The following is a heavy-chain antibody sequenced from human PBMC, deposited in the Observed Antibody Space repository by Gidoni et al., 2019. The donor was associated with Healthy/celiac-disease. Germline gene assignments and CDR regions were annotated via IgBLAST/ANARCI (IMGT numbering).Heavy chain of an antibody. V-gene: IGHV3-30*18. CDR1: GFTFSRYG. J-gene: IGHJ2*01. CDR2: ISYDGSNK. Sequence: QVQLVESGGGVVQPGRSLRLSCAASGFTFSRYGMHWVRQAPGKGLEWVAVISYDGSNKYYADSVKGRFTISRDNSKNTLYLQMNSLRAEDTAVYYCAKDQSAAARGSGGRYFDLWGRGTLVTVSS. CDR3: AKDQSAAARGSGGRYFDL. D-gene: IGHD6-13*01.